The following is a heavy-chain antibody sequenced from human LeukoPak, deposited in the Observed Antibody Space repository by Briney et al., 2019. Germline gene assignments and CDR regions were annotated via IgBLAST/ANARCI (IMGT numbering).Heavy chain of an antibody. CDR1: GGSISSYY. V-gene: IGHV4-59*01. Sequence: SETLSLTCTVSGGSISSYYWSWIRQPPGKGLEWIGYIYYSGSTNYNPSLKSRVTISVDTSKNQFSLKLSSVTAADTAVYYCARVGSSPDFDYWGQGTLVTVSS. J-gene: IGHJ4*02. D-gene: IGHD6-6*01. CDR2: IYYSGST. CDR3: ARVGSSPDFDY.